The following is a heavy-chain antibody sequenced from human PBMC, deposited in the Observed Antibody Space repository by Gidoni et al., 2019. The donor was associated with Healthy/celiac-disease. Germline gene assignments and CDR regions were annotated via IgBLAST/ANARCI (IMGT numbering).Heavy chain of an antibody. CDR2: IYYSGST. V-gene: IGHV4-61*01. CDR3: ARGAGSIVGATENYYGMDV. Sequence: QVQLQESGPGLVKPSETLSLTCTVSGGSVRSGSYYWSWIRQPPGKGLEWIGYIYYSGSTNYNPSLKSRVTISVDTSKNQFSLKLSSVTAADTAVYYCARGAGSIVGATENYYGMDVWGQGTTVTVSS. CDR1: GGSVRSGSYY. J-gene: IGHJ6*02. D-gene: IGHD1-26*01.